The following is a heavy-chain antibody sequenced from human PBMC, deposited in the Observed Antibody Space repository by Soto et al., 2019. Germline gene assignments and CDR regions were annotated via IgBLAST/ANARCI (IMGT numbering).Heavy chain of an antibody. J-gene: IGHJ4*02. Sequence: PSETLSLTCAVYGGSFSGYYWSWIRQPPGKGLEWIGEINHSGSTNYNPSLKSRVTISVDTSKNQFSLKLSSVTAADTAVYYCSRGTGDYIWGKYRKDYFDYWGQGTLVTVSS. CDR2: INHSGST. CDR1: GGSFSGYY. V-gene: IGHV4-34*01. CDR3: SRGTGDYIWGKYRKDYFDY. D-gene: IGHD3-16*02.